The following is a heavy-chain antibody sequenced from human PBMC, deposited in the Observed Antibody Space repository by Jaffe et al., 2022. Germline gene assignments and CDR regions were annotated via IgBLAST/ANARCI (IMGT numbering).Heavy chain of an antibody. CDR2: IIPIFGTA. Sequence: QVQLVQSGAEVKKPGSSVKVSCKASGGTFSSYAISWVRQAPGQGLEWMGGIIPIFGTANYAQKFQGRVTITTDESTSTAYMELSSLRSEDTAVYYCAREERDIVVVPAALVKDYYYYYYMDVWGKGTTVTVSS. D-gene: IGHD2-2*01. CDR3: AREERDIVVVPAALVKDYYYYYYMDV. CDR1: GGTFSSYA. V-gene: IGHV1-69*05. J-gene: IGHJ6*03.